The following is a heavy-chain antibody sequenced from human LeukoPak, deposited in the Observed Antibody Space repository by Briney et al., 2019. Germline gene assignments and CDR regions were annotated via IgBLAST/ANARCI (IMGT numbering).Heavy chain of an antibody. CDR3: AKDSGAIAVAGDFDY. CDR1: GFTFSSYG. CDR2: IRYGGSNK. J-gene: IGHJ4*02. V-gene: IGHV3-30*02. Sequence: GGSLRLSCAASGFTFSSYGMHWVRQAPGKGLEWVAFIRYGGSNKYYADSVKGRFTISRDNSKNTLYLQMNSLRAEDTAVYYCAKDSGAIAVAGDFDYWGQGTLVTVSS. D-gene: IGHD6-19*01.